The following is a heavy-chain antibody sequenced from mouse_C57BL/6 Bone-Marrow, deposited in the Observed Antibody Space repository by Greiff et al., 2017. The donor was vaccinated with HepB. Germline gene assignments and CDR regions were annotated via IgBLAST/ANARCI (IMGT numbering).Heavy chain of an antibody. CDR3: ARQDGYYAMDY. CDR2: ISNGGGST. Sequence: DVKLVESGGGLVQPGGSLKLSCAASGFTFSDYYMYWVRQTPEKRLEWVAYISNGGGSTYYPDTVKGRFTISRDNAKNTLYLQMSRLRSEDTALYYCARQDGYYAMDYWGQGTSVTVSS. CDR1: GFTFSDYY. D-gene: IGHD2-3*01. J-gene: IGHJ4*01. V-gene: IGHV5-12*01.